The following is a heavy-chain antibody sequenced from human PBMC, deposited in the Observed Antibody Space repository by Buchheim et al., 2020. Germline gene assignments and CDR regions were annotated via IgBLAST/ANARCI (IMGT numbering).Heavy chain of an antibody. CDR2: IHYSGRT. CDR3: ARQGHYGDYDN. CDR1: GGSISSYY. D-gene: IGHD4-17*01. Sequence: QVQLQESGPGLVKPSETLSLTCTVSGGSISSYYWSWIRQPPGGGLECIAYIHYSGRTNYNPSLKSRVTISVDTPKQPFSRNVSSVTAADTAVYYCARQGHYGDYDNWGQGTL. J-gene: IGHJ4*02. V-gene: IGHV4-59*08.